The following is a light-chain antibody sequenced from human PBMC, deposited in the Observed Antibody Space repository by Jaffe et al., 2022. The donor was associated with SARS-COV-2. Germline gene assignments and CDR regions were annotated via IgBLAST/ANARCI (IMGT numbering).Light chain of an antibody. Sequence: ENVLTQSPGTLSLSPGERATLSCRASQSVATTSLAWFQQKPGQAPRLLIYGASTRATGIPDRFSGSGSGTDFTLTISRLEAEDFAVYYCQQHGSSFAFGGGTKVEI. J-gene: IGKJ4*01. V-gene: IGKV3-20*01. CDR3: QQHGSSFA. CDR2: GAS. CDR1: QSVATTS.